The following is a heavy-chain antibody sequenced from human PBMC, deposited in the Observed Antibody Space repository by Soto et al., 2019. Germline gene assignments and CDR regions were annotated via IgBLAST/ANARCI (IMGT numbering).Heavy chain of an antibody. Sequence: GGSLRLSCAASGFTVSSDYMSWVRQAPGKGLEWVSVIYSGGSTYYADSVKGRFTISRDNSKNTLYLQMNSLRAEDTAVYYCASDWGRVLDAFDCWGQGTMVTVAS. J-gene: IGHJ3*01. CDR2: IYSGGST. V-gene: IGHV3-66*01. CDR1: GFTVSSDY. CDR3: ASDWGRVLDAFDC. D-gene: IGHD3-16*01.